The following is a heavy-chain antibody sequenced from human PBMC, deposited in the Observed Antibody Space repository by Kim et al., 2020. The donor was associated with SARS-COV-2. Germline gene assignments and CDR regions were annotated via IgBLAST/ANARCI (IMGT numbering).Heavy chain of an antibody. CDR2: IWYDGSNK. D-gene: IGHD5-12*01. J-gene: IGHJ1*01. CDR3: ARDGGYSGFGYFQH. Sequence: GGSLRLSCAGSGFTFSSYGMHWVRQAPGKGLEWVAVIWYDGSNKYYADSVKGRFTISRDNSKNTLYLQMNSLRAEDTAVYYCARDGGYSGFGYFQHWGQGTLVTVSS. V-gene: IGHV3-33*01. CDR1: GFTFSSYG.